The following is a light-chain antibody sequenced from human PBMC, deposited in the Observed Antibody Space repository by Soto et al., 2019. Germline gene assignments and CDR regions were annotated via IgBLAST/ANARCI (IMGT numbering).Light chain of an antibody. CDR1: SSNIGGNS. V-gene: IGLV1-51*01. Sequence: QSLLTQPPSVSAAPGQRVTISCSGSSSNIGGNSVSWYQQLPGTAPKLLIYDDDKRPPGIPDRFSGSKSGTSATLGITGFQTGDEADYYCGSWDSSLSAYVFGTGTKVTVL. CDR3: GSWDSSLSAYV. CDR2: DDD. J-gene: IGLJ1*01.